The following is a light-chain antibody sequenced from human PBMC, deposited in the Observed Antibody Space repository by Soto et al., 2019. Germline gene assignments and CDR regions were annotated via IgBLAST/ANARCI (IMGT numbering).Light chain of an antibody. V-gene: IGKV1-9*01. Sequence: DIQLTQSPFFLSASVGDRVTITCRASQGISSYLAWYQQKPGKAPKLLIYAASTLQSGVPSRFSGSGSGTEFTLTISSLQPEDFATYYCQQLNSYLTWTFGQGTKVEIK. CDR1: QGISSY. CDR3: QQLNSYLTWT. J-gene: IGKJ1*01. CDR2: AAS.